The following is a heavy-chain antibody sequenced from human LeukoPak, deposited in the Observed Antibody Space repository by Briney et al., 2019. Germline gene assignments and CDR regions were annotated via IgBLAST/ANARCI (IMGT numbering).Heavy chain of an antibody. V-gene: IGHV1-69*13. D-gene: IGHD5-18*01. CDR3: ARERGYSYSFDY. CDR2: IIPIFGTA. Sequence: GASVKVSCKASGGTFRSYVISWVRQAPGQGLEWMGGIIPIFGTANYAQEFQGRVTITADESTSTAYMELSSLRSEDTAVYYCARERGYSYSFDYWGQGTLVTVSS. CDR1: GGTFRSYV. J-gene: IGHJ4*02.